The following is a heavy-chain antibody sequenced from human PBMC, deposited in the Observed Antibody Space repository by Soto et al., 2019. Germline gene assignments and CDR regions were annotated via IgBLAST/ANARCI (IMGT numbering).Heavy chain of an antibody. V-gene: IGHV4-31*03. CDR2: IYYSGRT. CDR3: ARDARLSAPPPAFDI. CDR1: GGSISSGGYY. D-gene: IGHD2-15*01. J-gene: IGHJ3*02. Sequence: QVQLQESGPGLVKPSQTLSLTCTVSGGSISSGGYYWSWVRQHPGKGLEWLGYIYYSGRTYYNPSLKSRVTISVDTSKNQFSLKLSSVTAADTAVYYCARDARLSAPPPAFDIWGQGTMVTVSS.